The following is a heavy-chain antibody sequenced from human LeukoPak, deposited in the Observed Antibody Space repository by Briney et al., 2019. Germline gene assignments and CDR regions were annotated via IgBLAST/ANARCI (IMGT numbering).Heavy chain of an antibody. CDR1: GFTFNRYA. J-gene: IGHJ5*02. Sequence: GGSLRLSCAASGFTFNRYAMSWVRQAPGKGLEWVSVITGSGGNTYHADSVKGRLTVSRDNSKNTLYLHMNSLRAEDTAVYHCAKGPECHQYYLFDHWGQGTLVTVSS. CDR2: ITGSGGNT. D-gene: IGHD2/OR15-2a*01. CDR3: AKGPECHQYYLFDH. V-gene: IGHV3-23*01.